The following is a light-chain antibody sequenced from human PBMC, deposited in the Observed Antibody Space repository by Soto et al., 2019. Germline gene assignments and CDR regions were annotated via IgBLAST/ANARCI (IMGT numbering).Light chain of an antibody. J-gene: IGKJ4*01. CDR3: QQYGS. CDR1: QSVSSGY. Sequence: EIVLTQSPGTLSLSPGERATLSCRASQSVSSGYLAWYQQKPGQAPRLLIFGTSRRATGIPDRFSGSGSGTDFTLTISRLEPADFAVYYCQQYGSFGGGTKVEIK. V-gene: IGKV3-20*01. CDR2: GTS.